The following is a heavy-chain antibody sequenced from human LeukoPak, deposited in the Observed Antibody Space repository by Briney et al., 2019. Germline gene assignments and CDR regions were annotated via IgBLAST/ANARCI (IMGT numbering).Heavy chain of an antibody. CDR2: ISAYNGNT. J-gene: IGHJ3*02. D-gene: IGHD2-2*02. V-gene: IGHV1-18*01. CDR3: ARYAIGYCSSTSCYRNAFDI. CDR1: GYTFTSYG. Sequence: ASVKVSCKASGYTFTSYGISWVRQAPGQGLEWMGWISAYNGNTNYAQKLQGRVTMTTDTSTSTAYMELRSLRSDDTAVYYCARYAIGYCSSTSCYRNAFDIWGQGTMVTVSS.